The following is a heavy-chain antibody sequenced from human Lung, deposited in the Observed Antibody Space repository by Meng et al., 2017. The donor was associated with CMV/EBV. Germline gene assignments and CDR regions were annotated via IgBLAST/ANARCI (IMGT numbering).Heavy chain of an antibody. J-gene: IGHJ3*02. CDR1: GFIVSSTY. V-gene: IGHV3-53*01. CDR2: IYSGGTT. Sequence: GESXKISXEASGFIVSSTYMSWVRQAPGKGLEWVSVIYSGGTTFKANSVKGRFTISRDNSKNTLFLQMNRLRAEDTAVYYCARSILSNGFDAFDIWGQGTMVTVSS. CDR3: ARSILSNGFDAFDI. D-gene: IGHD2/OR15-2a*01.